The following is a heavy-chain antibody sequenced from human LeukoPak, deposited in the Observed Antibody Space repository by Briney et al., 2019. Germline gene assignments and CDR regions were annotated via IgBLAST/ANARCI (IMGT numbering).Heavy chain of an antibody. J-gene: IGHJ6*04. V-gene: IGHV3-21*01. CDR3: ARNGILGIAAAVDV. CDR2: INSDSNYI. CDR1: GFTFSSYS. D-gene: IGHD6-13*01. Sequence: GGSLRLSCAASGFTFSSYSMNWVRQAPGRGLKWVSSINSDSNYIYYADSVKGRFTISRDAKNSVYLQMNSLRAEDTAVYYCARNGILGIAAAVDVWGKGTTVTVSS.